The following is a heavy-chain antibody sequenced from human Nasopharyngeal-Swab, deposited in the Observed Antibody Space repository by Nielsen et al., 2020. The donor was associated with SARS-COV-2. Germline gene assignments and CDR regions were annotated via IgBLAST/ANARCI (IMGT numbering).Heavy chain of an antibody. CDR2: ISNDGSNK. D-gene: IGHD3-22*01. CDR1: GFTFSTCA. CDR3: AKYYFDSSGYYYCDY. Sequence: GGSLRLSCAASGFTFSTCAMNWVRQAPGKGLEWVAVISNDGSNKYYADSVKGRFTISRDNSKNTLYLQMNSLRTEDTAVYYCAKYYFDSSGYYYCDYWGQGTLVTVSS. V-gene: IGHV3-30*18. J-gene: IGHJ4*02.